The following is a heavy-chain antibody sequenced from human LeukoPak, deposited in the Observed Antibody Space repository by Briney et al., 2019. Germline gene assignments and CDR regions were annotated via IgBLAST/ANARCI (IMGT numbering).Heavy chain of an antibody. D-gene: IGHD3-16*01. J-gene: IGHJ4*02. Sequence: GGPLRLSCAASGFTVSSNYMSWVRQAPGKGLEWVSVIYTGGSTYYADSVKGRFTISRDNSKNTLYLQMNSLRVEDTAVYYCARVGDYVCKDWGQGTLVTVSS. CDR2: IYTGGST. CDR1: GFTVSSNY. CDR3: ARVGDYVCKD. V-gene: IGHV3-66*01.